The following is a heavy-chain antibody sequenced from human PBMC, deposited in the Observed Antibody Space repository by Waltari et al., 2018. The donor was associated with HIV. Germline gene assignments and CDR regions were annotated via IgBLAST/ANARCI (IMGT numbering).Heavy chain of an antibody. V-gene: IGHV4-34*02. CDR1: RASFNDHS. J-gene: IGHJ6*02. Sequence: QVQLQQWGTGLLKPSGTLSLTCAVYRASFNDHSWAWFRQATGKGLQWLGEINPSGTAVYTKSLQGRLTISRDASKNQFSLNLKSVTAADTAVYFCARTTLQWSLTNSDFWTGHPDHYSTLDAWGQGTTVFVSS. D-gene: IGHD3-3*01. CDR3: ARTTLQWSLTNSDFWTGHPDHYSTLDA. CDR2: INPSGTA.